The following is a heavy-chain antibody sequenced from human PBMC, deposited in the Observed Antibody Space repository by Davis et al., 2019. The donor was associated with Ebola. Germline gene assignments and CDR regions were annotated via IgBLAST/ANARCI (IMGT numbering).Heavy chain of an antibody. CDR1: GGSFSGYY. CDR3: ARGLGPFDY. D-gene: IGHD7-27*01. Sequence: MPSETLSLTCAVYGGSFSGYYWSWIRQPPGKGLEWIGYIYYSGSTNYNPSLKSRVTISVDTSKNQFSLKLSSVTAADTAVYYCARGLGPFDYWGQGTLVTVSS. CDR2: IYYSGST. J-gene: IGHJ4*02. V-gene: IGHV4-59*01.